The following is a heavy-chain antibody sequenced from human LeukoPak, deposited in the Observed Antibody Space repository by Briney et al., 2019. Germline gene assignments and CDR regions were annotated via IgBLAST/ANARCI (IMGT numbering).Heavy chain of an antibody. Sequence: SETLSLTCTVSGGSINNSYWSWIRQSPGKGLGWIGYIYYSGSTNYNPSLKSRVTISVDTSKNQFSLKLSSVTAADTAVYYCARDSGPYYSSYDGWGQGTLVTVSS. V-gene: IGHV4-59*01. J-gene: IGHJ4*02. D-gene: IGHD6-6*01. CDR1: GGSINNSY. CDR2: IYYSGST. CDR3: ARDSGPYYSSYDG.